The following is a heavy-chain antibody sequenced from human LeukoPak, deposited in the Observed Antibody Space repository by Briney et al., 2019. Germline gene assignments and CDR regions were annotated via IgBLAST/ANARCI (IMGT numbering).Heavy chain of an antibody. J-gene: IGHJ4*02. V-gene: IGHV3-30*18. Sequence: PGGSLRLSCAASGFTFSSYGMHWVRQAPGKGLEWVAVISYDGSNKYYAESVNGRFTIYRDNSKNTLYLQMNSLRAEDTAVYYCAKSQWLGQQGVDYWGQGTLVTVSS. CDR3: AKSQWLGQQGVDY. CDR2: ISYDGSNK. D-gene: IGHD6-19*01. CDR1: GFTFSSYG.